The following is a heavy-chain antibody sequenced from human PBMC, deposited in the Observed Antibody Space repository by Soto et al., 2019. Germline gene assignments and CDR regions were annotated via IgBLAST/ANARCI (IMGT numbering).Heavy chain of an antibody. CDR1: GYIFIDYW. CDR2: VYPRDSDT. V-gene: IGHV5-51*01. Sequence: GESLKISCKASGYIFIDYWIGWVRQMPGKGLEWMGIVYPRDSDTRYSPSFQGQVTISADRSTGTAFLQWRSLKASDTALYYCARPPLPGYLWGHGTLVTVSS. CDR3: ARPPLPGYL. D-gene: IGHD5-12*01. J-gene: IGHJ4*01.